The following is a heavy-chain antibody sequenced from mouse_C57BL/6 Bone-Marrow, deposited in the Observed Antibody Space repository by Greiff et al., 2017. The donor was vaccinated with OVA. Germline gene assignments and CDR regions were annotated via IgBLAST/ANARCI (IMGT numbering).Heavy chain of an antibody. CDR2: INPGSGGT. J-gene: IGHJ1*03. Sequence: QVQLQQSGAELVRPGPSVKVSCKASGYAFTNYLIEWVKQRPGQGLEWIGVINPGSGGTNYNEKFKGKATLTADKSSSTAYMQLSSLTSEDSAVYFCARRIYGSSFWYFDVWGTGTTVTVSS. CDR1: GYAFTNYL. D-gene: IGHD1-1*01. CDR3: ARRIYGSSFWYFDV. V-gene: IGHV1-54*01.